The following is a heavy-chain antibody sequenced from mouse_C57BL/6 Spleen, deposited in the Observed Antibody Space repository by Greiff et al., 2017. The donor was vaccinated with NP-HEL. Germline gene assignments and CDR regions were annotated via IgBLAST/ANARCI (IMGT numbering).Heavy chain of an antibody. CDR3: TTCTTVVATGGFDY. V-gene: IGHV14-4*01. D-gene: IGHD1-1*01. J-gene: IGHJ2*01. Sequence: VQLKESGAELVRPGASVKLSCTASGFNIKDDYMHWVKQRPEQGLEWIGWIDPENGDTEYASKFQGKATITADTSSNTAYLQLSSLTSEDTAVYYCTTCTTVVATGGFDYWGQGTTLTVSS. CDR2: IDPENGDT. CDR1: GFNIKDDY.